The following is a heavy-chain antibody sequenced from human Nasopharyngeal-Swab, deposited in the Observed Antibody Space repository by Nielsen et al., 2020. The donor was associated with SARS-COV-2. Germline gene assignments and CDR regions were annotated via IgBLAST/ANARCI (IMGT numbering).Heavy chain of an antibody. Sequence: ASVKVSCKVSGYTLTELSMHCVRQAPGKGLEWMGGFDPEDGETIYAQKFQGRVTMTEDTSTDTAYMELSSLRSEDTAVYYCATATVVAATTTSINLHYYYYGMDVWGQGTTVTVSS. CDR3: ATATVVAATTTSINLHYYYYGMDV. CDR2: FDPEDGET. CDR1: GYTLTELS. V-gene: IGHV1-24*01. D-gene: IGHD2-15*01. J-gene: IGHJ6*02.